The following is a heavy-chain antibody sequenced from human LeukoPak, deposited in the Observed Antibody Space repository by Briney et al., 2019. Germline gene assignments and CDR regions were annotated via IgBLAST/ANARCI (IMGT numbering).Heavy chain of an antibody. CDR2: ISAYNGNT. Sequence: ASVKVSCKASGYTFTSYGISWVRQAPGQGLEWMGWISAYNGNTNYAQKLQGRVTMTTDTSTSTAYMELRSLRSDDTAVYYCARDFWSGYYGDYYYYGMDVWGQGTTVTVSS. CDR1: GYTFTSYG. CDR3: ARDFWSGYYGDYYYYGMDV. D-gene: IGHD3-3*01. V-gene: IGHV1-18*01. J-gene: IGHJ6*02.